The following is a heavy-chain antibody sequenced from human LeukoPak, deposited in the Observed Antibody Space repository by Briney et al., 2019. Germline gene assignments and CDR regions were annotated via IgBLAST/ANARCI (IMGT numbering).Heavy chain of an antibody. CDR1: GFTFSSYW. D-gene: IGHD3-10*01. V-gene: IGHV3-74*01. CDR3: ATLMGVVRGIIIGYLGY. J-gene: IGHJ4*02. Sequence: QSGGSLRLSCAASGFTFSSYWMHWVRQAPGKGLVWVSGMNSDGSRTSYADSVKGRFTISRDNAKNSLYLQMNSLRAEDTAIYYCATLMGVVRGIIIGYLGYWGQGTLVTVSP. CDR2: MNSDGSRT.